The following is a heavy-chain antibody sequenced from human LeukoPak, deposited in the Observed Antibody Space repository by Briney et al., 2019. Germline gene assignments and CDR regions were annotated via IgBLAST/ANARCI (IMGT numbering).Heavy chain of an antibody. D-gene: IGHD3-9*01. CDR2: ISSSSSTI. J-gene: IGHJ4*02. Sequence: GGSLRLSCAASGFPFSSYSMNWVRQPPGKGLEWVSYISSSSSTIYYADSVKGRFTMSRDNAKNSLYPQMNSLRDEDTAVYYCTRGKYFEYLDYWGQGTRVTVSS. CDR3: TRGKYFEYLDY. V-gene: IGHV3-48*02. CDR1: GFPFSSYS.